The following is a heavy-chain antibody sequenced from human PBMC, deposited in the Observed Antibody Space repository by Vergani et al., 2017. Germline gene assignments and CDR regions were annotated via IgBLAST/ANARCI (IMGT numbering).Heavy chain of an antibody. CDR1: GYNFNTYY. CDR3: GRGRPYGGWFDP. CDR2: INPNTGYT. J-gene: IGHJ5*02. Sequence: QVQLVQSGSEVKKPGASVKVSCKASGYNFNTYYIHWVRQAPGKGLEWIGLINPNTGYTNFAQKFQGRVTITRDQCANTVYVEVTRPTADDTAIYYGGRGRPYGGWFDPWGQGSLVTVSS. D-gene: IGHD4-17*01. V-gene: IGHV1-2*02.